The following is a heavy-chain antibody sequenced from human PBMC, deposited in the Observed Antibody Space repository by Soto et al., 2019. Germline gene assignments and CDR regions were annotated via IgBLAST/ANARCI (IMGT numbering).Heavy chain of an antibody. CDR1: GGSISSSNW. V-gene: IGHV4-4*02. CDR3: ARSPPVAAAAYLYYFDY. D-gene: IGHD6-13*01. J-gene: IGHJ4*02. Sequence: PSETLSLTCAVSGGSISSSNWWSWVRQPPGKGLEWIGEIYHSGSTNYNPSPKSRVTISVDKSKNQFSLKLSSVTAADTAVYYCARSPPVAAAAYLYYFDYWGQGTLVTVSS. CDR2: IYHSGST.